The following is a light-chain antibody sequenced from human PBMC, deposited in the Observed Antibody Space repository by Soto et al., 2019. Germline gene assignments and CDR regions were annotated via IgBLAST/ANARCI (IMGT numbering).Light chain of an antibody. CDR1: RSDVGGYNY. Sequence: QSALTQPPSASGSPGQSVTISCTGTRSDVGGYNYVSWYQQHPGKAPKLMIYDVSNRPSGVPDRFSGSKSGNTASLTVSGLQAEDEADYYCSSYAGSNNFPVVFGGGTKLTVL. CDR3: SSYAGSNNFPVV. CDR2: DVS. J-gene: IGLJ2*01. V-gene: IGLV2-8*01.